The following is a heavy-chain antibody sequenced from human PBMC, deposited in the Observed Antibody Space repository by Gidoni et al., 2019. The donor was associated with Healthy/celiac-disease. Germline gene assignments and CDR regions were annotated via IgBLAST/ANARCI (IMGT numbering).Heavy chain of an antibody. CDR3: ATIYYCGGDCYSVPFDY. D-gene: IGHD2-21*02. Sequence: QLPLQESGPGLVKPSETLSLTCTVSGGSISSSSYYWGWIRQPPGKGLEWIGSIYYSGSTYYNPSLKSRVTISVDTSKNQFSLKLSSVTAADTAVYYCATIYYCGGDCYSVPFDYWGQGTLVTVSS. CDR1: GGSISSSSYY. CDR2: IYYSGST. V-gene: IGHV4-39*01. J-gene: IGHJ4*02.